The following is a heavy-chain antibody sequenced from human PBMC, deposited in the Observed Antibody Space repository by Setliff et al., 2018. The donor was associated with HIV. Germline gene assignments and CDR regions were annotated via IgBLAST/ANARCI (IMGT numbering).Heavy chain of an antibody. CDR3: ARSMGFKATTRLDF. J-gene: IGHJ4*02. CDR1: GYSFTTLW. Sequence: ESLKISCQASGYSFTTLWTAWVRQMPGKGLEWMGMVFPEDSDTRYSPSFQGQVSMSADKSINTAYLQWSSLKASDTAVYYCARSMGFKATTRLDFWGPGTLVTVSS. CDR2: VFPEDSDT. D-gene: IGHD3-10*01. V-gene: IGHV5-51*01.